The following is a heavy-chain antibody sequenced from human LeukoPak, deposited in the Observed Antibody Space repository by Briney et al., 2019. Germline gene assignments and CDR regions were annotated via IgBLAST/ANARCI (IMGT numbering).Heavy chain of an antibody. CDR3: ARARAVADTMDY. D-gene: IGHD6-19*01. J-gene: IGHJ4*02. CDR2: INHSGST. CDR1: GGSFSGYY. V-gene: IGHV4-34*01. Sequence: SETLSLTCAVYGGSFSGYYWSWIRQPPGKGLEWIGEINHSGSTNYNPSLKSRVTISVDTSKNQFSLKLSSVTAADTAVYYCARARAVADTMDYWGQGTLVTVSS.